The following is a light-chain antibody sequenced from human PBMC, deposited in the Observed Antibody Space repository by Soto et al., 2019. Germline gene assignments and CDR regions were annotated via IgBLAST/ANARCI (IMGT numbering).Light chain of an antibody. J-gene: IGKJ5*01. CDR1: QPISRN. V-gene: IGKV3-20*01. CDR3: QQYGYSPIT. Sequence: EIVMTQSPATLSVSPGQGATLSCRASQPISRNLAWYQQKPGQAPRLLIYGASSRATGIADRFSGSGSGTDFTLTISRLEPEDFALYYCQQYGYSPITFGQGTRLEIK. CDR2: GAS.